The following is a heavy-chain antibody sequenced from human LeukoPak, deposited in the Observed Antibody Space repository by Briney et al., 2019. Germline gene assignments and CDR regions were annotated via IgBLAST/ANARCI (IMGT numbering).Heavy chain of an antibody. D-gene: IGHD6-19*01. V-gene: IGHV1-2*06. Sequence: APVKVSCKASGYTFTGYYMHWVRQAPGQGLEWMGRINPNSGGTNYAQKFQGRVTMTRDTSISTAYMELSRLRSDDTAVYYCARDRGQWLVPFDYWGQGTLVTVSS. J-gene: IGHJ4*02. CDR2: INPNSGGT. CDR3: ARDRGQWLVPFDY. CDR1: GYTFTGYY.